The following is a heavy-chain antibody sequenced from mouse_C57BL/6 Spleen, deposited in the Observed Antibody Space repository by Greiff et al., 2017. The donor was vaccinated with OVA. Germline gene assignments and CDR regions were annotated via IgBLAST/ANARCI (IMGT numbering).Heavy chain of an antibody. CDR1: GFTFSSYA. D-gene: IGHD1-1*01. J-gene: IGHJ2*01. CDR2: ISDGGSYT. Sequence: EVHLVESGGGLVKPGGSLKLSCAASGFTFSSYAMSWVRQTPEKRLEWVATISDGGSYTYYPDNVKGRFTISRDNAKNNLYLQMSHLKSEDTAMYYCARDLNYYGSTSFDYWGQGTTLTVSS. CDR3: ARDLNYYGSTSFDY. V-gene: IGHV5-4*01.